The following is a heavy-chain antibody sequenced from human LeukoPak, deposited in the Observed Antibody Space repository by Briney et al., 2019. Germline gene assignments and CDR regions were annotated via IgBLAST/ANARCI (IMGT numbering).Heavy chain of an antibody. D-gene: IGHD2-2*01. V-gene: IGHV1-8*03. CDR2: MNPNSGNT. CDR1: GYTFTGYY. Sequence: ASVKVSCKASGYTFTGYYMHWVRQAPGQGLEWMGWMNPNSGNTGYAQKFQGRVTITRNTSISTAYMELSSLRSEDTAVYYCARFVPAAPDAFDIWGQGTMVTVSS. J-gene: IGHJ3*02. CDR3: ARFVPAAPDAFDI.